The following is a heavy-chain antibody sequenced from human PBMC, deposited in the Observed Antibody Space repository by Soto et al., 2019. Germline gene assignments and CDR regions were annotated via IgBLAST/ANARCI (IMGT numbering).Heavy chain of an antibody. CDR1: GFTFSSYA. J-gene: IGHJ4*02. D-gene: IGHD3-22*01. CDR2: ISGSGGST. Sequence: EVQLLESGGGLVQPGGSLRLSCAASGFTFSSYAMSWVRQAPGKGLEWVSAISGSGGSTYYADSVKGRFTISRDNAKNSLYLQMNSLRAEDTAVYYCARDYTPYYYDSSGYYFDYWGQGTLVTVSS. V-gene: IGHV3-23*01. CDR3: ARDYTPYYYDSSGYYFDY.